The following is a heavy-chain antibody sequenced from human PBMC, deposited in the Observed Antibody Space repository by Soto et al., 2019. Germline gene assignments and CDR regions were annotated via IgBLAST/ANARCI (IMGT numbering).Heavy chain of an antibody. J-gene: IGHJ4*02. V-gene: IGHV3-15*01. Sequence: EVQLVESGGGLVKPGGSLRLPCAASGFTFSNAWMSWVRQAPGKGLEWVGRIKSKTDGGTTDYAAPVKGRFTISRDDSKNTLYLQMNSLKTEDTAVYFCTTAATLIVVVITTTFDYWGQGTLVTVSS. CDR1: GFTFSNAW. CDR2: IKSKTDGGTT. CDR3: TTAATLIVVVITTTFDY. D-gene: IGHD3-22*01.